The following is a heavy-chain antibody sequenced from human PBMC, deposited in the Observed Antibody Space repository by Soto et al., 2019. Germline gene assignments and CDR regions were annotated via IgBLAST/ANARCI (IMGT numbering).Heavy chain of an antibody. D-gene: IGHD4-17*01. CDR2: ISGSGGST. J-gene: IGHJ5*02. V-gene: IGHV3-23*01. CDR3: AKDTTLSTVPRWFDP. Sequence: AGGSLRLSCAASGFTFSSYAMSWVRQAPGKGLEWVSAISGSGGSTYYADSVKGRFTISRDNSKNTLYLQMNSLRAEDTAVYYCAKDTTLSTVPRWFDPWGQGTLVTVSS. CDR1: GFTFSSYA.